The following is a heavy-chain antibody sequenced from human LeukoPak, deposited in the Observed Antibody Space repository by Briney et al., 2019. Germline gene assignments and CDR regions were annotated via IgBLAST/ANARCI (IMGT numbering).Heavy chain of an antibody. CDR3: ARDYAPLQYYYDSSGY. CDR2: ISYDGSNK. D-gene: IGHD3-22*01. J-gene: IGHJ4*02. Sequence: GGSLRLSCAASGFTFSSYGMHWVRQAPGKGLEWVAVISYDGSNKYYADSVKGRFTISRDNSKNTLYLQMNSLRAEDTAVYYCARDYAPLQYYYDSSGYWGQGTLVTVSS. V-gene: IGHV3-30*03. CDR1: GFTFSSYG.